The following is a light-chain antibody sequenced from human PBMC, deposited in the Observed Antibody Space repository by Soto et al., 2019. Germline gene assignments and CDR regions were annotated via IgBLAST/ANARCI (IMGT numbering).Light chain of an antibody. V-gene: IGKV3D-15*01. CDR1: QSVSTN. Sequence: EIVLTQSPGTLSLSPGERDTLSCRASQSVSTNLAWYQQRPGEAPRLLIFDASARAVDIPGRFSGSGSGTEFTLTISSLQPEDFAVYFCHSYDKWPPGAFGQGTKVDIK. CDR2: DAS. CDR3: HSYDKWPPGA. J-gene: IGKJ1*01.